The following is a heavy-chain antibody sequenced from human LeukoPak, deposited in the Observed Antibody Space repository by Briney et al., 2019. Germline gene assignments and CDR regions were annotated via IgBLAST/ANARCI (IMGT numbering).Heavy chain of an antibody. CDR2: INANSGAT. CDR1: GYTFTGYY. J-gene: IGHJ5*02. Sequence: ASVKVSCKASGYTFTGYYMHWVRQAPGQGLEWMGWINANSGATNYAQNFRGRVTMTRDTSISAAYMDLSRLRSDDTAVYYCTKGLSTGWFDPWGQGTLVTVSS. CDR3: TKGLSTGWFDP. D-gene: IGHD2-2*01. V-gene: IGHV1-2*02.